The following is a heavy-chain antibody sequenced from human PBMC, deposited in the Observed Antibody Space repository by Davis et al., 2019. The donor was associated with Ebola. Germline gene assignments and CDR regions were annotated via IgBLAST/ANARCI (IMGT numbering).Heavy chain of an antibody. D-gene: IGHD6-6*01. V-gene: IGHV1-24*01. CDR1: GYTLTELS. J-gene: IGHJ4*02. Sequence: ASVKVSCKVSGYTLTELSMHWVRQAPGKGLEWRGGFDPEDGETIYAQKFQGRVTMTEDTSTDTAYMELSSLRSEDTAVYYCATDSIAARPLDYWGQGTLVTVSS. CDR3: ATDSIAARPLDY. CDR2: FDPEDGET.